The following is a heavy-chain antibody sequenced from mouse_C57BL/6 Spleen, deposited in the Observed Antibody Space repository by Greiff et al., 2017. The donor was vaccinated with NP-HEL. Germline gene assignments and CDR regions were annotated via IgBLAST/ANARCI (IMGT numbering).Heavy chain of an antibody. D-gene: IGHD3-2*02. V-gene: IGHV1-66*01. CDR1: GYSFTSYY. J-gene: IGHJ3*01. CDR3: ARAAQATGFAY. CDR2: IYPGSGNT. Sequence: VQLQQSGPELVKPGASVKISCKASGYSFTSYYIHWVKQRPGQGLEWIGWIYPGSGNTKYNATFKGKATLTADTSSSTAYMQLSSLTSEDSAVYYCARAAQATGFAYWGQGTLVTVSA.